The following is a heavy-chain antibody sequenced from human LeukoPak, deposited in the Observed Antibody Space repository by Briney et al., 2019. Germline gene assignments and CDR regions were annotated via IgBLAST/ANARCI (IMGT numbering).Heavy chain of an antibody. Sequence: GGSLRLSCAASGFAFDDYGMSWVRHAPGKGLEWVSGINWNGGSTGYADSVKGRFTISRDNAKNSLYLQMNSLRAEDTALYHCARDSSGYYYRNWFDPWGQGTLVTVSS. CDR2: INWNGGST. CDR1: GFAFDDYG. J-gene: IGHJ5*02. CDR3: ARDSSGYYYRNWFDP. V-gene: IGHV3-20*01. D-gene: IGHD3-22*01.